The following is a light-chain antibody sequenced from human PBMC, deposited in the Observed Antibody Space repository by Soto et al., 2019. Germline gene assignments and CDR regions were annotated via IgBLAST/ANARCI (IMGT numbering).Light chain of an antibody. V-gene: IGLV2-14*01. Sequence: QSVLTQPASVSGSPGQSITISCTGTRSEVGAYNYVSWYQQHPAKVPKLMIYDVSNRPSGVSDRFSGSKSGNTASLTISGLQAEDEADYYCYSYTSSSTYVFGTGTKVTVL. CDR2: DVS. CDR1: RSEVGAYNY. CDR3: YSYTSSSTYV. J-gene: IGLJ1*01.